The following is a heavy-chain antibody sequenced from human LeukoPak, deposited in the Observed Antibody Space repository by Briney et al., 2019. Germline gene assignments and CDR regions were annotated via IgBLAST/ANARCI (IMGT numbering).Heavy chain of an antibody. CDR3: ARVSLRDYGDYGDAFDI. Sequence: VASVKVSCKASGYTFTGYYMHWVRQAPGQGLEWMGWINPNSGGTNYAQKFQGRVTMTRDTSISTAYMELSRLRSDDTAVYYCARVSLRDYGDYGDAFDIWGQGTMVTVSS. CDR1: GYTFTGYY. D-gene: IGHD4-17*01. V-gene: IGHV1-2*02. CDR2: INPNSGGT. J-gene: IGHJ3*02.